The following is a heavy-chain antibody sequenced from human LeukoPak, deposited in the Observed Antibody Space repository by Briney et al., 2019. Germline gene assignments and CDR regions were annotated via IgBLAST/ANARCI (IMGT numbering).Heavy chain of an antibody. CDR2: VDPEDGET. Sequence: ASVKVSCKVSGYTFTDYYMHWVQQAPGKGLEWMGLVDPEDGETIYAEKFQGRVTITADTSTDTAYMELSSLRSEDTAVCYCATSEYSSGWYATDYWGQGTLVTVSS. CDR3: ATSEYSSGWYATDY. CDR1: GYTFTDYY. D-gene: IGHD6-19*01. V-gene: IGHV1-69-2*01. J-gene: IGHJ4*02.